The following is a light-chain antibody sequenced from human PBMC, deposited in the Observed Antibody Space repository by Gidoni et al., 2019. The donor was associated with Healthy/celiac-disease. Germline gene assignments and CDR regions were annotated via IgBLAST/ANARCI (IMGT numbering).Light chain of an antibody. V-gene: IGLV3-21*04. CDR3: QVWDSSSDHSVV. CDR1: NIGSKS. CDR2: YDS. J-gene: IGLJ2*01. Sequence: SYVLTQPPSVSVAPGKTARITCGGNNIGSKSVHWYQQKTGQAPVLVIYYDSDRPSGIPERFSGSNSGNTATLTISRVEAGDEADYYCQVWDSSSDHSVVFGGGTKLTVL.